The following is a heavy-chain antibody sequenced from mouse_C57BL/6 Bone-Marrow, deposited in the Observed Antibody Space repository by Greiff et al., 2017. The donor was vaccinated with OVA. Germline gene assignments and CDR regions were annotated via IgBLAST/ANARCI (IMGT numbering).Heavy chain of an antibody. Sequence: QVQLKQPGAELVKPGASVKLSCKASGYTFTSYWMQWVKQRPGQGLEWIGEIDPSDSYTNYNQKFKGKATLTVDTSSSTAYMQLSSLTSEDSAVYYCARRAGRGFAYWGQGTLVTVSA. J-gene: IGHJ3*01. CDR2: IDPSDSYT. CDR3: ARRAGRGFAY. D-gene: IGHD1-1*01. CDR1: GYTFTSYW. V-gene: IGHV1-50*01.